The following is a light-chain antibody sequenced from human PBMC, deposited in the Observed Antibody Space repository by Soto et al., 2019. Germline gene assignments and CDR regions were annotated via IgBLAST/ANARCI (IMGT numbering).Light chain of an antibody. J-gene: IGKJ4*01. Sequence: VLTQSPGTLSLSPGEGDTLSCRASQSVSSNSLAWYQQKPGQAPRLLIYGASTRATGIPDRFSGSGSGTDFTLTINRLEPEDFAVYYCQKYGSSPLTCGGGTKVDI. CDR2: GAS. CDR3: QKYGSSPLT. V-gene: IGKV3-20*01. CDR1: QSVSSNS.